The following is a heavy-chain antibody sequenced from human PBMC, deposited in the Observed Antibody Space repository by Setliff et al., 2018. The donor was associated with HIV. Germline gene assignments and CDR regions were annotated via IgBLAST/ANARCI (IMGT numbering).Heavy chain of an antibody. J-gene: IGHJ4*02. CDR3: ARDRTAGYNYDYGY. D-gene: IGHD3-16*01. CDR1: GYSFTTYG. Sequence: ASVKVSCKASGYSFTTYGMNWVPQAPGQGLEWMGMFNPSGGSTAYAQKFQGRVTMTRDTSTTTVYMDLSGLRSDDTAVYYCARDRTAGYNYDYGYWGQGTLVTVSS. V-gene: IGHV1-46*01. CDR2: FNPSGGST.